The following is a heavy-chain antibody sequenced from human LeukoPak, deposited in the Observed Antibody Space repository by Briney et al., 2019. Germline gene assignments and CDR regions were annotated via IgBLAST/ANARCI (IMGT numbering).Heavy chain of an antibody. CDR1: GGSFSGYY. J-gene: IGHJ4*02. CDR3: ARGATGYCSGGSCLYLDY. Sequence: PSETLSLTCAVYGGSFSGYYWSWIRQPPGKGLEWIGEINHSGSTNYNPSLKSRVTISVDTSKNQFSLKLSSVTAADTAVYYCARGATGYCSGGSCLYLDYWGQGTLVTVSS. V-gene: IGHV4-34*01. D-gene: IGHD2-15*01. CDR2: INHSGST.